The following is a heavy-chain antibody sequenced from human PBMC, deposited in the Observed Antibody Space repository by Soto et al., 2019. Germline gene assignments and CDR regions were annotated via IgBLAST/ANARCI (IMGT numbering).Heavy chain of an antibody. V-gene: IGHV3-33*01. CDR3: ARETLTGDRYFDY. CDR2: IWYDGSNK. Sequence: QVQLVESGGGVVQPGRSLRLSCAASGFTFSSYGMHWVRQAPGKGLEWVAVIWYDGSNKYYADSVKGRFTISRDNAKNTLYLQMTSLTAEDTAVYYCARETLTGDRYFDYWGQGTLVTVSS. D-gene: IGHD7-27*01. J-gene: IGHJ4*02. CDR1: GFTFSSYG.